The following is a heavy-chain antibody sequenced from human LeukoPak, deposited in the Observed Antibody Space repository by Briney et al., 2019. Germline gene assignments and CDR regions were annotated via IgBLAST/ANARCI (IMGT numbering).Heavy chain of an antibody. CDR3: ARHDSSGYYYYYYGMDV. Sequence: PSETLSLTCTVCGGSISSSSYYWGWIRQPPGKGLEWIGSTYYSGSTYYNPSLKSRVTISVDTSKNQFSLKLSSVTAADTAVYYCARHDSSGYYYYYYGMDVWGQGTTVTVSS. V-gene: IGHV4-39*01. CDR2: TYYSGST. D-gene: IGHD3-22*01. CDR1: GGSISSSSYY. J-gene: IGHJ6*02.